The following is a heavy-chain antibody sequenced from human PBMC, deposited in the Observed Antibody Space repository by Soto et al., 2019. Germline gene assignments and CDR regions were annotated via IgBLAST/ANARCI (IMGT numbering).Heavy chain of an antibody. CDR1: GYSFTNYW. CDR2: LYPGDSDT. CDR3: ARHRRGGFCSGGSCYSDDAFDV. J-gene: IGHJ3*01. D-gene: IGHD2-15*01. Sequence: LGESLKISCKGSGYSFTNYWIGWVRQMPGKGLEWMGILYPGDSDTRYSPSFQGQVTISADKSISTAYLQWSSLKASDTAMYYCARHRRGGFCSGGSCYSDDAFDVWGQGTMVTVSS. V-gene: IGHV5-51*01.